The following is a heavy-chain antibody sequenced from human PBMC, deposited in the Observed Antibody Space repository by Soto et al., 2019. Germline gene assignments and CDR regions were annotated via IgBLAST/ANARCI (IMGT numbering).Heavy chain of an antibody. CDR3: ARDIDSSGYYYGFDP. Sequence: ASVKVSCKASGYTFTSYAMNWVRQAPGQGLEWMGWINTNTGNPTYAQGFTGRFVFSLDTSVSTAYLQICSLKAEDNAVYYCARDIDSSGYYYGFDPWGQGTLVTVSS. D-gene: IGHD3-22*01. V-gene: IGHV7-4-1*01. CDR1: GYTFTSYA. CDR2: INTNTGNP. J-gene: IGHJ5*02.